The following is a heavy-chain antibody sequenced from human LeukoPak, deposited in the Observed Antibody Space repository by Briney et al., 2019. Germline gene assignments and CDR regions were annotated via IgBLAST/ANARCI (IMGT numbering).Heavy chain of an antibody. CDR1: GFTFSDYY. CDR3: ATNSRYGDVDY. J-gene: IGHJ4*02. V-gene: IGHV3-11*06. CDR2: ISSSSSYT. D-gene: IGHD4-17*01. Sequence: GGSLRLSCAASGFTFSDYYMSWIRQAPGKGLEWVSYISSSSSYTNYADSVKGRFTIPRDNAKNSLYLQMNSLRAEDTAVYYCATNSRYGDVDYWGQGTLVTVSS.